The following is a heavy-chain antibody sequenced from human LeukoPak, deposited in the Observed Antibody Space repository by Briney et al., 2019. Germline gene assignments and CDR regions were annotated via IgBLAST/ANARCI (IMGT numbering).Heavy chain of an antibody. CDR2: IIPIFGIA. V-gene: IGHV1-69*04. CDR1: VGTFSSYA. Sequence: SVKVSSKASVGTFSSYAISWVRQAPGQGLEWMGRIIPIFGIANYAQKFQGRVTITADKSTSTAYMELSSLRSEDTAVYYCARGSIAAAAGHFDYWGQGTLVTVSS. J-gene: IGHJ4*02. D-gene: IGHD6-13*01. CDR3: ARGSIAAAAGHFDY.